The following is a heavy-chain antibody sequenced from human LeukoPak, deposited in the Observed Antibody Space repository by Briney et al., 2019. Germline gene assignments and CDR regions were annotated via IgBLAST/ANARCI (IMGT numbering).Heavy chain of an antibody. CDR3: ARGRDAYRTAY. J-gene: IGHJ4*02. D-gene: IGHD5-24*01. Sequence: SETLSLTCTVSGGSISSDDYYWSWIRQHPGKGLEWIGYTYYSGTTYYNPSLKSRVTISVDMSKNQFSLNLSSVTAADTAVYYCARGRDAYRTAYWGQGTLVTVSS. CDR1: GGSISSDDYY. CDR2: TYYSGTT. V-gene: IGHV4-31*03.